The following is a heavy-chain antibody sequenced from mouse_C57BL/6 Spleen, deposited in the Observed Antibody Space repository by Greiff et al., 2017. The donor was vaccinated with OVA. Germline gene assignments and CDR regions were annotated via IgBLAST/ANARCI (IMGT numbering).Heavy chain of an antibody. CDR3: ASSIYYGNYVWYFDV. J-gene: IGHJ1*03. D-gene: IGHD2-1*01. CDR2: INPNYGTT. CDR1: GYLFTDYN. Sequence: EVQLQQSGPELVKPGASVKISCKASGYLFTDYNMNWVKQSNGKSLEWIGVINPNYGTTSYNQKFKGKATLTVDQSSSTAYMQLNSLTSEDSAVYYCASSIYYGNYVWYFDVWGTGTTVTVSS. V-gene: IGHV1-39*01.